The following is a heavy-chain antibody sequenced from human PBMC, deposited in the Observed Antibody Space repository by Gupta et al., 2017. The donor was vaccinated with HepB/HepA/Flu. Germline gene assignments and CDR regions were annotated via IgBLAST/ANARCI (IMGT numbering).Heavy chain of an antibody. Sequence: QVQLVQSVAEVKKPGASVKVSCTASGYTFPVYYMHWVGQDPGQGLEWMGWISPNSGGTNYAKKFQGRVTMTRDTSISTAYMELSRLRSDDTAGYYWARDGSGSYYRWGDAVDIGGQGTMVTVSS. D-gene: IGHD1-26*01. CDR2: ISPNSGGT. CDR1: GYTFPVYY. V-gene: IGHV1-2*02. CDR3: ARDGSGSYYRWGDAVDI. J-gene: IGHJ3*02.